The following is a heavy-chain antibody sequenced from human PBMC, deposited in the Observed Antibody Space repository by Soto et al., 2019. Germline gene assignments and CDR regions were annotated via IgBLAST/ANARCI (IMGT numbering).Heavy chain of an antibody. J-gene: IGHJ4*02. CDR1: GFTFSDFA. Sequence: GGSLRLSCAASGFTFSDFAMAWVRQAPGKGLEWVSSASGSGSGTYYADSVKGRFTISRDNSKNALFLHMTNLRAGDTALYFCAKGRPGVAAAPDYWGQGTLVTVSS. CDR3: AKGRPGVAAAPDY. V-gene: IGHV3-23*01. CDR2: ASGSGSGT. D-gene: IGHD2-21*01.